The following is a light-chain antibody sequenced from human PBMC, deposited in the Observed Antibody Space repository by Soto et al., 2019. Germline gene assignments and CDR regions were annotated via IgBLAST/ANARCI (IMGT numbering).Light chain of an antibody. V-gene: IGKV3-20*01. CDR3: HQYGCSPLFT. CDR1: QSVSSSY. Sequence: DIVLTQSPGTLSLSPGERATLSCRASQSVSSSYLAWYQQKPGQAPRLLIYGASSSAPGMPDRFSGRGSWTGLTITIIRMEPDEYAAYYCHQYGCSPLFTFGPGTKVDIK. CDR2: GAS. J-gene: IGKJ3*01.